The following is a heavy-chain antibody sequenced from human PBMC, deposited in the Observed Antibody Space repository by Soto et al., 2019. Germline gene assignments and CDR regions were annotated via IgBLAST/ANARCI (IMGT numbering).Heavy chain of an antibody. Sequence: SQTLSLTCAISGDSVSSNTAAWNWIRSSPSRGLEWLGRTYYRSNWRHDYAVSVKSRITVNPDTSKNHFSLQLNSVTPDDTAVYYCARGVAGSGFDLWGQGTLVAVSS. V-gene: IGHV6-1*01. CDR2: TYYRSNWRH. CDR3: ARGVAGSGFDL. CDR1: GDSVSSNTAA. D-gene: IGHD6-19*01. J-gene: IGHJ4*02.